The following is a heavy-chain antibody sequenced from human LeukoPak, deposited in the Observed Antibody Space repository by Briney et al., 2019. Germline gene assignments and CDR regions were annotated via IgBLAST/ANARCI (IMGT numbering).Heavy chain of an antibody. V-gene: IGHV3-21*01. CDR3: ARGRSLADP. J-gene: IGHJ5*02. Sequence: RGSLRLSCAASGFTFSSYSMNWVRQAPGKGLEWVSSISSSSSYIYYADSVKGRFTISRDNAKNSLYLQMNSLRAEDTAVYYCARGRSLADPWGQGALVTVSS. CDR2: ISSSSSYI. CDR1: GFTFSSYS.